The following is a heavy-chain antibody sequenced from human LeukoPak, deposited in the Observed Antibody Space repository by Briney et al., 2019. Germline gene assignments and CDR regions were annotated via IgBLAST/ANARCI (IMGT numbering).Heavy chain of an antibody. CDR3: ARGSIVGATFDYFDY. V-gene: IGHV4-61*01. D-gene: IGHD1-26*01. CDR1: GGSISSGSYY. CDR2: IYYSGST. J-gene: IGHJ4*02. Sequence: SETLSLTCTVSGGSISSGSYYWGWIRQPPGKGLEWIGYIYYSGSTNYNPSLKSRVTISVDTSKNQFSLKLSSVTAADTAVYYCARGSIVGATFDYFDYWGQGTLVTVSS.